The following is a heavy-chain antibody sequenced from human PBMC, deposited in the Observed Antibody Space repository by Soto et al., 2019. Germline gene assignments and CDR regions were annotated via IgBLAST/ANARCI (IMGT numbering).Heavy chain of an antibody. Sequence: SETLSLTCTVSGGSISSSSYYWGWIRQPPGKGLEWIGSIYYSGSTYYNPSLKSRVTISVDTSKNQFSLKLSSVTAADTAVYYCARQPAGTRQCTNGVCYDNYYYGMDVWGQGTTVTVSS. D-gene: IGHD2-8*01. CDR3: ARQPAGTRQCTNGVCYDNYYYGMDV. CDR1: GGSISSSSYY. J-gene: IGHJ6*02. CDR2: IYYSGST. V-gene: IGHV4-39*01.